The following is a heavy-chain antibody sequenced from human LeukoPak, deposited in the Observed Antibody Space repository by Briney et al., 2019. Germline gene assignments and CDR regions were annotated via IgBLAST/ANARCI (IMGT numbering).Heavy chain of an antibody. Sequence: GASVKVSCKASGGTFSSYAISWVRQAPGQGLEWMGGIIPIFSTANYAQKFQGRVTITTDESTSTAYMELSSLRSEDTAVYYCARGKLLGSSGYYSGVFDYWGQGTLVTVSS. D-gene: IGHD3-22*01. CDR1: GGTFSSYA. V-gene: IGHV1-69*05. J-gene: IGHJ4*02. CDR3: ARGKLLGSSGYYSGVFDY. CDR2: IIPIFSTA.